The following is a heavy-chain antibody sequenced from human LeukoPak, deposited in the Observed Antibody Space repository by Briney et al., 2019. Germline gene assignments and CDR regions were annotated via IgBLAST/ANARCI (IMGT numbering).Heavy chain of an antibody. J-gene: IGHJ4*02. CDR3: ARDILTKQAYSGYDN. Sequence: PGGSLTLSWAPSGLTFGSYSMDCARQAPGKGLEWGSYISSSSNTIYYADSVKGRFTISTDNAKNSLYLQMNSLRDEDTSVYYCARDILTKQAYSGYDNWGQGTLVTVSS. CDR1: GLTFGSYS. D-gene: IGHD5-12*01. CDR2: ISSSSNTI. V-gene: IGHV3-48*02.